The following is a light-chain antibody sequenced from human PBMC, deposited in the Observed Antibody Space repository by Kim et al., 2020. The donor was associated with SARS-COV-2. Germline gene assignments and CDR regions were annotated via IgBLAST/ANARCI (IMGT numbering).Light chain of an antibody. CDR2: KAS. CDR1: QSISSW. Sequence: ASVGDRVTITCRASQSISSWLAWYQQKPGKAPKLLIYKASSLQSGVPSRFSGSGSGTEFTLTISSLQPDDFAAYYCQQYVTYSVTFGQGTKVDIK. V-gene: IGKV1-5*03. J-gene: IGKJ1*01. CDR3: QQYVTYSVT.